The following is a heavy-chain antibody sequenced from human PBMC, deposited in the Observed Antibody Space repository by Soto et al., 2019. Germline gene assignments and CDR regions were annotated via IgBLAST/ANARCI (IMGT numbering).Heavy chain of an antibody. CDR2: IVPIFGTA. V-gene: IGHV1-69*12. J-gene: IGHJ6*02. Sequence: QVQLVQSGAEVKKPGSSVKVSCKASGGTFSSHGISWVRQAPGQGLEWMGGIVPIFGTADDAQRFRGRVTVTAEESTSTADMELSSLRSEDTAVYYCARGRYSGYDMPDTYYYYNYGMDVWGQGTTVTVSS. CDR3: ARGRYSGYDMPDTYYYYNYGMDV. D-gene: IGHD5-12*01. CDR1: GGTFSSHG.